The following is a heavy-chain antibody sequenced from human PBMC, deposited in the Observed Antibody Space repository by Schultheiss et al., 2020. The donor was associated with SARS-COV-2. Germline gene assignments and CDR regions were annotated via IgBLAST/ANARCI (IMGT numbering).Heavy chain of an antibody. D-gene: IGHD3-16*01. CDR1: GYTFTGYY. CDR2: LNPLNGGT. Sequence: ASVKVSCKASGYTFTGYYMHWVRQAPGQGLEWMGWLNPLNGGTNYAQNFQGRVTMTRDTSISTAYMELSRLRSDDTAVYYCARGAGAHVYWGQGTLVTVSS. CDR3: ARGAGAHVY. J-gene: IGHJ4*02. V-gene: IGHV1-2*02.